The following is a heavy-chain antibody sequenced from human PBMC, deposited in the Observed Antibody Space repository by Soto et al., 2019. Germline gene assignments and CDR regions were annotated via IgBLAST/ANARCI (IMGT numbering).Heavy chain of an antibody. V-gene: IGHV5-51*01. CDR3: ARLRLNSPYYYYYYGMDV. D-gene: IGHD2-8*01. Sequence: PGESLKISCKGSGYSFTSYWIGWVRQMPGKGLECMGIIYPGDSDTRYSPSFQGQVTISADKSISTAYLQWSSLKASDTAMYYCARLRLNSPYYYYYYGMDVWGQGTTVTVSS. J-gene: IGHJ6*02. CDR1: GYSFTSYW. CDR2: IYPGDSDT.